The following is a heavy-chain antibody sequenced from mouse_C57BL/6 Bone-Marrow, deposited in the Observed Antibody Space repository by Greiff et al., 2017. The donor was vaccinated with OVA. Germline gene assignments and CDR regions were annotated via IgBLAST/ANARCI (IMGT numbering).Heavy chain of an antibody. CDR3: ARESANYGKDFDY. CDR1: GYAFSSSW. J-gene: IGHJ2*01. D-gene: IGHD1-1*01. CDR2: IYPGDGDT. Sequence: VQLQQSGPELVKPGASVKISCKASGYAFSSSWMHWVKQRPGKGLEWIGRIYPGDGDTNYNGKFKGKATLTADKSSSTAYMQLSSLTSEDSAVYFCARESANYGKDFDYWGQGTTLTVSS. V-gene: IGHV1-82*01.